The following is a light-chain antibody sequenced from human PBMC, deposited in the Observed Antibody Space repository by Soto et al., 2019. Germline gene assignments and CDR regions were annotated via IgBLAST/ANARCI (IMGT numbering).Light chain of an antibody. CDR3: SSYAGSNIYVV. CDR1: SSDVGGYNY. Sequence: QSALTQPPSASGSPGQSVTISCTGTSSDVGGYNYVSWYQQHPGKAPKLMIYEVSKRPSGVPDRFSGSKSGNTASXTVSGLQAEDEADYYCSSYAGSNIYVVFGGGTKLTVL. V-gene: IGLV2-8*01. J-gene: IGLJ2*01. CDR2: EVS.